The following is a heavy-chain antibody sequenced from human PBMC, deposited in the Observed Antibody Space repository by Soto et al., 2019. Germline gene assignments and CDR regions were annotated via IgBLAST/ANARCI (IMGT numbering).Heavy chain of an antibody. J-gene: IGHJ5*02. CDR2: IKQDGSAT. Sequence: PGGFLRLSCAASGFTFSNYWMSWVRHAPGKGLEWVANIKQDGSATNYVDSVKGRFTISRDNAENSLYLQMNSLRAEDTAVYYCASARHIGPWGQGTLVTVSS. CDR3: ASARHIGP. CDR1: GFTFSNYW. D-gene: IGHD2-21*01. V-gene: IGHV3-7*01.